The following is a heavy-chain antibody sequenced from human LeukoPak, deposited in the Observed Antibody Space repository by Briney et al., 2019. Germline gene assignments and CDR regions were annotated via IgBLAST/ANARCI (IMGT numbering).Heavy chain of an antibody. J-gene: IGHJ3*02. D-gene: IGHD2-21*01. Sequence: SWXXXXXGKXLEWIGYIYYSGSTNYNPSLKSRVTISVDTSKNQFSLKLSSVTAADTAVYYCARVSIGDDAFDIWGQGTMVTVSS. CDR3: ARVSIGDDAFDI. V-gene: IGHV4-59*01. CDR2: IYYSGST.